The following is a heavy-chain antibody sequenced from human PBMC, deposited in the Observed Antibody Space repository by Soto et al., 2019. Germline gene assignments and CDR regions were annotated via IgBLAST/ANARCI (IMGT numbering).Heavy chain of an antibody. D-gene: IGHD4-17*01. CDR3: ASLTTVTTTPYYYYGMDV. CDR2: INPNSGGT. J-gene: IGHJ6*02. CDR1: GYTFTVYY. Sequence: ASVKVSCKASGYTFTVYYMHCVRQSPLQWLEWMGWINPNSGGTNYAQKFQGRVTMTRDTSISTAYMELSRLRSDDTAVYYCASLTTVTTTPYYYYGMDVWGQGTTVTVSS. V-gene: IGHV1-2*02.